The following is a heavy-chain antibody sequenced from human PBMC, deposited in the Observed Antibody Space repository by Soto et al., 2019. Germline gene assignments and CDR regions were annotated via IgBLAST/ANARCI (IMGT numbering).Heavy chain of an antibody. CDR3: ATGIAAAGNRAFDI. D-gene: IGHD6-13*01. Sequence: GGSLRLSCAASGFTFSSYGMHWVRQAPGKGLEWVAVISYDGSNKYYADSVKGRFTISRDNSKNTLYLQMNSLRAEDTAVYYCATGIAAAGNRAFDIWGQGTMVTVSS. J-gene: IGHJ3*02. CDR2: ISYDGSNK. CDR1: GFTFSSYG. V-gene: IGHV3-30*03.